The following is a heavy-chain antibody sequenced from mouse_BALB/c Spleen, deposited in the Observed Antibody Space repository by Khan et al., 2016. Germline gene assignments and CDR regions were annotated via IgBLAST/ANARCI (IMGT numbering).Heavy chain of an antibody. CDR3: ARGMSTTFDY. CDR1: GYSITSDYA. J-gene: IGHJ2*01. V-gene: IGHV3-2*02. CDR2: ISYSDST. Sequence: EVQLQESGPGLVKPSQSLSLTCTVTGYSITSDYAWNWIRQFPGNKLEWMGYISYSDSTNYNPSLKSRISITRDTSKNQFFLQLNSVTTEDTATYYCARGMSTTFDYWGQGTTLTVSS. D-gene: IGHD2-4*01.